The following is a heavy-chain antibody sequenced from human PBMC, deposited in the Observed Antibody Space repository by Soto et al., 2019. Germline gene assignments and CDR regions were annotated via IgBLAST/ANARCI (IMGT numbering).Heavy chain of an antibody. CDR1: GASISGDY. CDR2: ISYSGST. CDR3: ARGGASSRYFDY. Sequence: QVQLQESGPGLVKPSETLSLTCTVSGASISGDYWSWVRQPPGKGLEWIACISYSGSTNYNPSFESRVTISVDTSKKQFALNLSSVTAADTAVYYCARGGASSRYFDYWGQGILVTVSS. J-gene: IGHJ4*02. V-gene: IGHV4-59*01.